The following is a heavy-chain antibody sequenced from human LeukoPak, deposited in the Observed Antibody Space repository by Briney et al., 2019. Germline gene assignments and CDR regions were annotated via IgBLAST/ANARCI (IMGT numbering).Heavy chain of an antibody. J-gene: IGHJ4*02. CDR2: INPSGGST. CDR3: ARRYCSGGGCPNDY. CDR1: GYTFTSNY. D-gene: IGHD2-15*01. Sequence: ASVKVSCKAFGYTFTSNYMHWVRQAPAQGLEWMGVINPSGGSTSYAQKFQGRVTMTSDMSTSTVYMELSSLRSEDTAMYYCARRYCSGGGCPNDYWGQGTLVTVSS. V-gene: IGHV1-46*01.